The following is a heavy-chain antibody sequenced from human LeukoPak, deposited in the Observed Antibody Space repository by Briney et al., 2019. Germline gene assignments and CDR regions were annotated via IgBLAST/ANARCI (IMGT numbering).Heavy chain of an antibody. D-gene: IGHD5-12*01. J-gene: IGHJ4*02. Sequence: PSGTLSLTCTVSGDSMSSGARWSWVRQSPGKGLEWIGEIFHSGSTNYNPSLRGRVTLSVDNSKNHFSLGLSSVTGADTAVYYCARRGYSGNEAYFAYWGQGTLVTVSS. V-gene: IGHV4-4*02. CDR3: ARRGYSGNEAYFAY. CDR2: IFHSGST. CDR1: GDSMSSGAR.